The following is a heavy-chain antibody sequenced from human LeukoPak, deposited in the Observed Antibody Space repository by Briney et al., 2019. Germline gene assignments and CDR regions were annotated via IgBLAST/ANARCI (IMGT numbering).Heavy chain of an antibody. J-gene: IGHJ3*01. CDR3: ARILVHLWNVFDF. Sequence: PGGSLRLSCVASRFTFSNHYMSWVRQAPGKGLEWVATIKPDGSETFYVDSVKGRFTVSRDNAKNSLYLQMSSLRAEDTAVYHCARILVHLWNVFDFWGLGTMVTVSS. D-gene: IGHD5-18*01. CDR1: RFTFSNHY. V-gene: IGHV3-7*01. CDR2: IKPDGSET.